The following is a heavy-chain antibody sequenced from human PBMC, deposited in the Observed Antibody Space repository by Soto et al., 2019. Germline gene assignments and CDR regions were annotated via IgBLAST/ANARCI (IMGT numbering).Heavy chain of an antibody. CDR2: ISSTGSGT. CDR1: GFTFSAYG. CDR3: VRDLHEPLATDALRVAN. D-gene: IGHD2-8*02. V-gene: IGHV3-48*03. Sequence: LRLSCAASGFTFSAYGMHWVRQAPGKGLEWISYISSTGSGTLYADSVRGRFTMSRDNTKNSVSLQMSSLRAEDTAVYYCVRDLHEPLATDALRVANSGQGTQVTLSS. J-gene: IGHJ4*02.